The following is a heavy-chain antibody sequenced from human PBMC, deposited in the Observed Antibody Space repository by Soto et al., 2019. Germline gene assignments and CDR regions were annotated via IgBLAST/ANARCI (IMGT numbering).Heavy chain of an antibody. CDR1: GFTVSSNY. Sequence: EVQLVESGGGLVQPGGSLRLSCAASGFTVSSNYMSWVRQAPGKGLEWVSVIYSGGSTYYADSVKGRFTISRHNSKNTLYLQMNSLRAEDTAVYYCARGPPLSWGGYPARRYWYFDLWGRGTLVTVSS. V-gene: IGHV3-53*04. CDR2: IYSGGST. J-gene: IGHJ2*01. CDR3: ARGPPLSWGGYPARRYWYFDL. D-gene: IGHD3-3*01.